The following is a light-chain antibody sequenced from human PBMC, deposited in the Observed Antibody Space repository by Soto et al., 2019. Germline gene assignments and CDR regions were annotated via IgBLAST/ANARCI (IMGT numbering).Light chain of an antibody. Sequence: ETLLTQSPATLSLSPGERDTLSCRASPTVSNQLAWYQQKPGQAPRLLIYGASNRATGIPDRFSGIGSGTDFTLTISRLEPEDFAVYYRQQYGSSGTFGQGTKVDIK. CDR1: PTVSNQ. J-gene: IGKJ1*01. CDR3: QQYGSSGT. CDR2: GAS. V-gene: IGKV3-20*01.